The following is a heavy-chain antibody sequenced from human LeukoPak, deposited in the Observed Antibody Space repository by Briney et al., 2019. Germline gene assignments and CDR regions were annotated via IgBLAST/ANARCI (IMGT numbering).Heavy chain of an antibody. CDR3: AAGLRFLEWSPYVY. CDR1: GGTFSSYA. D-gene: IGHD3-3*01. Sequence: SVKVSCKASGGTFSSYAISWVRQAPGQGLEWMGGIIPIFGTANYAQKFQGRVTITTDESTSTAYMELSSLRSEDTAVYYCAAGLRFLEWSPYVYWGQGTLVTVSS. CDR2: IIPIFGTA. V-gene: IGHV1-69*05. J-gene: IGHJ4*02.